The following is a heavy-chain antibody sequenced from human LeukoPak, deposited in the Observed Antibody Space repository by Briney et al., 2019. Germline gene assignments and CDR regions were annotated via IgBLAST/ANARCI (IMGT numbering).Heavy chain of an antibody. CDR1: GFTYSNYW. V-gene: IGHV3-7*01. Sequence: GGSLRLSCAASGFTYSNYWMSWVRQAPVKGLAWVASIEEDGSKKYYVDSVKGRFTISRDNAKNSLYLQMNSLTADDTALYYCARDVGDMWGQGTLVTVSS. CDR2: IEEDGSKK. CDR3: ARDVGDM. D-gene: IGHD3-16*01. J-gene: IGHJ4*02.